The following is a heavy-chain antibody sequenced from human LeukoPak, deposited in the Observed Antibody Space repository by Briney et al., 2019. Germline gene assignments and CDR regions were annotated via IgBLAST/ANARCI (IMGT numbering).Heavy chain of an antibody. Sequence: GGSLRLSCAASGFTFSDYYMSWIRQAPGKGLEWVSYISSSGSTIYYADSVKGRFTISRDNSKNTLYLQMNSLRAEDTAVYYCAKPARTDYADYWGQGTLVTVSS. V-gene: IGHV3-11*01. CDR2: ISSSGSTI. D-gene: IGHD1-14*01. CDR1: GFTFSDYY. CDR3: AKPARTDYADY. J-gene: IGHJ4*02.